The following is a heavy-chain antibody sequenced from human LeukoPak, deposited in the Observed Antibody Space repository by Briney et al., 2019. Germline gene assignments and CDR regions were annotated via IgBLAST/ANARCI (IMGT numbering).Heavy chain of an antibody. V-gene: IGHV1-69*13. Sequence: GASVKVSCKASGGTFSSYAISWVRQAPGQGLEWMGGIIPIFGTANYAQKFQGRVTITADESTSTAYMELSSLRSEDTAVYYCARVGYYRNYFDYWGQGTLVTASS. CDR3: ARVGYYRNYFDY. CDR1: GGTFSSYA. D-gene: IGHD1-26*01. J-gene: IGHJ4*02. CDR2: IIPIFGTA.